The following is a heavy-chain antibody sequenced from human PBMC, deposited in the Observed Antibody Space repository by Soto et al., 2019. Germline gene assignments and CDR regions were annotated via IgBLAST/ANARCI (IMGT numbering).Heavy chain of an antibody. Sequence: SQTLSLTCAISGDSVSSNSAAWNWIRQSPSRGLEWLGRKYYRSKWYNDYAVSVKSRITINPDTSKNQFSLQLNSVTPEDTAVYYCARAVAGIIYYYYYGMDVWGQGTTVTVSS. D-gene: IGHD6-19*01. CDR1: GDSVSSNSAA. V-gene: IGHV6-1*01. CDR3: ARAVAGIIYYYYYGMDV. J-gene: IGHJ6*02. CDR2: KYYRSKWYN.